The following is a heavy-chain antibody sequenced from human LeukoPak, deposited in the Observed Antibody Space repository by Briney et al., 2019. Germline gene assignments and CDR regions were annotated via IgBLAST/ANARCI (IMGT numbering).Heavy chain of an antibody. J-gene: IGHJ5*02. CDR2: IYYSGST. CDR3: ARGVTMVRGTGLNWFDP. D-gene: IGHD3-10*01. Sequence: SETLSLTCTVSGGSISSYYWSRIRQPPGKGLEWIGYIYYSGSTNYNPSLKSRVTISVDTSKNQFSLKLSSVTAADTAVYYCARGVTMVRGTGLNWFDPWGQGTLVTVSS. V-gene: IGHV4-59*01. CDR1: GGSISSYY.